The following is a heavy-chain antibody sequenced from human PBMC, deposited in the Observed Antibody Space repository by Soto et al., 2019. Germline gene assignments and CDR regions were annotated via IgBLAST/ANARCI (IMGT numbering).Heavy chain of an antibody. J-gene: IGHJ4*02. D-gene: IGHD3-10*01. CDR1: GGSISSYY. CDR2: IYYSGST. Sequence: QVQLQESGPGLVKPSETLSLTCTVSGGSISSYYWSWIRQPPGKGLEWIGYIYYSGSTNYNPSLKARVTISVDTSENQFSLKLNSMTAADTAVYYCARHNYGSGSTYFDYWGKGTLVTVSS. CDR3: ARHNYGSGSTYFDY. V-gene: IGHV4-59*08.